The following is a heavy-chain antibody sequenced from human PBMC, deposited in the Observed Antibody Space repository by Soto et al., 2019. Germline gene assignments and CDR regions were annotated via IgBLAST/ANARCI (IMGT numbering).Heavy chain of an antibody. CDR3: ARDWEQGY. D-gene: IGHD1-1*01. J-gene: IGHJ4*01. V-gene: IGHV1-46*01. Sequence: ASVKVSCKASTGNYLHWVRQAPGQGLEWMGTINPSGDSTTYAQKFQGRVTMTRDTSTSTVYMELSSLRSEDTAVYYCARDWEQGYWGHGTLVTDSS. CDR1: TGNY. CDR2: INPSGDST.